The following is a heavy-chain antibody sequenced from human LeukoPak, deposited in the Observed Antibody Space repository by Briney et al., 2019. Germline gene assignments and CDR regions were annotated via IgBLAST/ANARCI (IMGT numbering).Heavy chain of an antibody. V-gene: IGHV4-59*01. CDR3: ARDINWFDP. D-gene: IGHD3-10*01. CDR2: IFYRGTT. CDR1: GGSISPNY. Sequence: SETLSLTCTVSGGSISPNYWSWIRQPPGKALEWIGFIFYRGTTNYNPSLKSRVTISVDTSKNQFSLKLSSVTAADTAVYYCARDINWFDPWGQGTLVTVSS. J-gene: IGHJ5*02.